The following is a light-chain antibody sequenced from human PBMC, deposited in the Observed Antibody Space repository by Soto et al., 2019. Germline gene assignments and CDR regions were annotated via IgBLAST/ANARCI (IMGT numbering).Light chain of an antibody. V-gene: IGKV3-20*01. CDR2: GAS. J-gene: IGKJ5*01. Sequence: DIVLTQSPGTLSLSSGERATLSCRASQRVSSSYLAWYQQKPGQAPRLLIYGASSRATGIPDRFSGSGSGTDFTLTISRLEPEDFAVYYCQQYGSSSITFGQGTRLEI. CDR3: QQYGSSSIT. CDR1: QRVSSSY.